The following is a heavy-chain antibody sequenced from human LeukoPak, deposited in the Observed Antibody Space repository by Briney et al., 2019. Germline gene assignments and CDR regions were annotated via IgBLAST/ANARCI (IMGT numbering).Heavy chain of an antibody. CDR1: GFTFSNYG. D-gene: IGHD6-13*01. V-gene: IGHV3-30*02. J-gene: IGHJ4*02. Sequence: GGSLRLSCAASGFTFSNYGMHWVRQAPGKGLEWVAFIRYDGINKDYADSVKGRFTISRDNSKNTLYLQMNSLRAEDTAVYYCAKLLAAAGTGKDYWGQGTLVTVSS. CDR3: AKLLAAAGTGKDY. CDR2: IRYDGINK.